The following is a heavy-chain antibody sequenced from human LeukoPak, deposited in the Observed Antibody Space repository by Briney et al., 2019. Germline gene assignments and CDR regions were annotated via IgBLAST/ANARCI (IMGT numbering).Heavy chain of an antibody. J-gene: IGHJ6*02. V-gene: IGHV3-66*01. CDR2: IYSGGST. CDR3: ARRLVVIKQPYYYYGMDV. CDR1: GFTVSSNY. Sequence: PGGSLRPSCAASGFTVSSNYMSWVRQAPGKGLEWVSVIYSGGSTYYADSVKGRFTISRDNSKNTLYLQMNSLRAEDTAVYYCARRLVVIKQPYYYYGMDVWGQGTTVTVSS. D-gene: IGHD3-22*01.